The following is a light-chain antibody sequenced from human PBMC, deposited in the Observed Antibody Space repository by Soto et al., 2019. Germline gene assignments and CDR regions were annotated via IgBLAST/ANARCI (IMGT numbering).Light chain of an antibody. V-gene: IGKV3-11*01. CDR3: QQRSDWTRT. CDR2: HAS. CDR1: QSIGTY. J-gene: IGKJ1*01. Sequence: EIVLTQSPVTLSLSPGERATLSCRASQSIGTYLAWYQQKPDQAPRLLIYHASNRATGIPARFSGSGSGTDFNLTISSLEPEDFAVYYCQQRSDWTRTFGQGTKVEVK.